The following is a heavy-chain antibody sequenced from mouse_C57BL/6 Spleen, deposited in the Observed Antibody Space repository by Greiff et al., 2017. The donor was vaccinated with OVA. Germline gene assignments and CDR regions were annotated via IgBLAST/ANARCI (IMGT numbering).Heavy chain of an antibody. D-gene: IGHD1-1*01. J-gene: IGHJ2*01. Sequence: VKLMESGPELVKPGASVKISCKASGYAFSSSWLNWVKQRPGKGLEWIGRIYPGDGDTNYNGKFKGKATLTADKSSSTAYMQLSSLTSEDSAVYFCARWGTTVVATDYWGQGTTLTVSS. CDR2: IYPGDGDT. CDR3: ARWGTTVVATDY. CDR1: GYAFSSSW. V-gene: IGHV1-82*01.